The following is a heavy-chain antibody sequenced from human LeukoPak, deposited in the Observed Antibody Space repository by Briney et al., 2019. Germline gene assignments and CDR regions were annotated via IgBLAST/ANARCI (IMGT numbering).Heavy chain of an antibody. CDR1: GFTFSSYS. CDR2: ISSSSTI. CDR3: ARDQKDSSGWYEDDY. Sequence: HAGGSLRLSCAASGFTFSSYSMNWVRQAPGKGLEWVSYISSSSTIYYADSVKGRFTISRDNAKNSLYLQMNSLRAEDTAVYYCARDQKDSSGWYEDDYWGQGTLVTVSS. V-gene: IGHV3-48*01. J-gene: IGHJ4*02. D-gene: IGHD6-19*01.